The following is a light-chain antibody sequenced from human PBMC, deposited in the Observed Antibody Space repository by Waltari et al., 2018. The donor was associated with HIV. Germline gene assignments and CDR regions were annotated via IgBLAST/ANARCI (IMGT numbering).Light chain of an antibody. V-gene: IGLV2-14*03. Sequence: QSALTQPAYVSGSLGQSITISCPGTRGDVGGYTFVSCYQQPPGNAPKLIMYNVNSRPSGVSIRFSGSRSANTASLTISGLQAEDEADYFCCSYTSSGPRYVLFGGGTRLTVL. CDR1: RGDVGGYTF. CDR3: CSYTSSGPRYVL. J-gene: IGLJ2*01. CDR2: NVN.